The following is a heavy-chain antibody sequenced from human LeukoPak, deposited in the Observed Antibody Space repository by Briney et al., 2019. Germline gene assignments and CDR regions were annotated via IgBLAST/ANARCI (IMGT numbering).Heavy chain of an antibody. J-gene: IGHJ6*02. CDR1: GGTFSSYA. D-gene: IGHD5-18*01. CDR3: ARPSFFPEGQLWFYYYYGMDV. CDR2: IIPIFGTA. Sequence: SVKVSCKASGGTFSSYAISWVRQAAGQGLEWMGGIIPIFGTANYAQKFQGRVTITEDECTSTGYMELSSLRSEDTAVYYCARPSFFPEGQLWFYYYYGMDVWGQRTTVTVSS. V-gene: IGHV1-69*13.